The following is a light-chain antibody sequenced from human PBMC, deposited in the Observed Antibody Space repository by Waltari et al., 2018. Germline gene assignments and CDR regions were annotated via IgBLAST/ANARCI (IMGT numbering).Light chain of an antibody. CDR3: SSFAGSTNWV. J-gene: IGLJ3*02. CDR1: SSHIGCYNY. CDR2: EVT. Sequence: QSALTQPPSASGSPGQSVTISCTGTSSHIGCYNYVSWYQQHPGKAPKRMIYEVTKRPSGVPDRFSASKSGNTASLTVSGLQAEDEADYYCSSFAGSTNWVFGGGTKLTVL. V-gene: IGLV2-8*01.